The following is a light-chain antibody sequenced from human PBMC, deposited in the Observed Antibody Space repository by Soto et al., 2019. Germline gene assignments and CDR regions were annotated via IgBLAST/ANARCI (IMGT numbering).Light chain of an antibody. Sequence: EIVLTQSPATLSLSPGERATLSCRASQSVSSYLAWYQQKPGQAPRLLIYDASNRATGIPARFSASGSGTDFTLTISSLQSEDFAVYYCQHYNNWPPWTFGQGTKVEIK. V-gene: IGKV3-11*01. CDR1: QSVSSY. CDR2: DAS. J-gene: IGKJ1*01. CDR3: QHYNNWPPWT.